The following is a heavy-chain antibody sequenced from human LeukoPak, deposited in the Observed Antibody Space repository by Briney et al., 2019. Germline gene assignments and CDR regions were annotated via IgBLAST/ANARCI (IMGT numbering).Heavy chain of an antibody. CDR3: ASPYYYDSSGPSAFDI. J-gene: IGHJ3*02. CDR1: GGTFSSYA. Sequence: ASVKVSCKASGGTFSSYAISWVRQAPGQGLEWMGGIIPIFGTANYAQKFQGRATITADESTSTAYMELSSLRSEDTAVYYCASPYYYDSSGPSAFDIWGQGTMVTVSS. D-gene: IGHD3-22*01. CDR2: IIPIFGTA. V-gene: IGHV1-69*13.